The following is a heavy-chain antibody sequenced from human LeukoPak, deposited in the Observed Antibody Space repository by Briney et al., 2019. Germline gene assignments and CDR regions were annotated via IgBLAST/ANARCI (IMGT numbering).Heavy chain of an antibody. CDR3: ARVLYRVPAAISPDHTTQEY. CDR1: GYTFASYY. J-gene: IGHJ4*02. V-gene: IGHV1-46*01. Sequence: ASVKVSCKASGYTFASYYMHWVRQAPGQGLEWMGIINPSGGSTSYAQKFQGRVTMTRGMSTSTVYMELSSLRSEDTAVYYCARVLYRVPAAISPDHTTQEYWGQGTLVTVSS. CDR2: INPSGGST. D-gene: IGHD2-2*02.